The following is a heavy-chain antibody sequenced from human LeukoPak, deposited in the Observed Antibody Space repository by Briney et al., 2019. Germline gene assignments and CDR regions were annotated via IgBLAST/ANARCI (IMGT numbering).Heavy chain of an antibody. CDR3: ARLPFWSGSSDY. CDR2: ISESGSGT. J-gene: IGHJ4*02. Sequence: QTGGSLRLSCAVSGLTFSRYAMSWVRQAPGKGLEWVSAISESGSGTYYADSVKGRFTIPRDNAKNTLYLQMNSLRAEDAAVYYCARLPFWSGSSDYWGQGTLVTVSS. D-gene: IGHD3-3*01. CDR1: GLTFSRYA. V-gene: IGHV3-23*01.